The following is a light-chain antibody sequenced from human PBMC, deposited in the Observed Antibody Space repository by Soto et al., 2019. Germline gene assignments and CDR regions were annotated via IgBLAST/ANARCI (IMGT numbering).Light chain of an antibody. CDR2: DVS. V-gene: IGLV2-14*03. CDR3: TSYTTSGTYV. Sequence: QSALTQPASVSGSPGQSIAVSCSGTSSDIGAYIHVSWYQQHPGKAPKLMIYDVSNRPSGVSDRFSGSKSGNTASLTISGXXXXXXXDYYCTSYTTSGTYVFGAGTK. J-gene: IGLJ1*01. CDR1: SSDIGAYIH.